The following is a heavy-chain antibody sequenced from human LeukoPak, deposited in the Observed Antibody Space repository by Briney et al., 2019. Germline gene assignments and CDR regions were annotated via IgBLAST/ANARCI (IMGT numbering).Heavy chain of an antibody. CDR1: WGYYY. CDR3: TRETSLYGAFEM. Sequence: SGTLSLTCTVSWGYYYWSWIRQPPGKGLEWIGYIYHTGITNYIPSLRSRVTISLDRSRNQLSLNLTSVTAADTAVYYCTRETSLYGAFEMWGQGTTVTVSS. J-gene: IGHJ3*02. CDR2: IYHTGIT. V-gene: IGHV4-59*01. D-gene: IGHD2/OR15-2a*01.